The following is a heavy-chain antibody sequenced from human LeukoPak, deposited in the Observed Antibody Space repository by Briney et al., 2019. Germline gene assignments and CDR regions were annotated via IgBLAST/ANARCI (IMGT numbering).Heavy chain of an antibody. V-gene: IGHV1-8*01. CDR1: GYTFTSFD. CDR3: ARDNSVRDEAWWFNP. Sequence: ASVKVSCKASGYTFTSFDINWVRQATGQGLEWMGWMNPNSGNTGYAQKFQGRVTLTRDMSTSTDYLELSSLRSEDTAVYYCARDNSVRDEAWWFNPWGQGTLVTVSS. D-gene: IGHD5-24*01. CDR2: MNPNSGNT. J-gene: IGHJ5*02.